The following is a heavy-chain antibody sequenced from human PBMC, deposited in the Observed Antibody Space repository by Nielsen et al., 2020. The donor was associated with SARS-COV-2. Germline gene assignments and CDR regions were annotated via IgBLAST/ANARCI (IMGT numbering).Heavy chain of an antibody. J-gene: IGHJ6*02. V-gene: IGHV1-2*06. CDR1: GYTFTGYY. CDR3: ARGGQQLVPKEGYYGMDV. CDR2: INPNSGGT. D-gene: IGHD6-13*01. Sequence: ASVKVSCKASGYTFTGYYMHWVRQAPGQGLEWMGRINPNSGGTNYAQKFQGRVTMTRDTSISTAYMELSRLGSDDTAVYYCARGGQQLVPKEGYYGMDVWGQGTTVTVSS.